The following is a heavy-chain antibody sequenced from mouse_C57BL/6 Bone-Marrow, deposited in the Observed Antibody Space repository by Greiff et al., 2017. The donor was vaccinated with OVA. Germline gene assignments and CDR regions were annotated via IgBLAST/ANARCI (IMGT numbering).Heavy chain of an antibody. CDR2: INSDGGST. V-gene: IGHV5-2*01. CDR1: EYEFPSHD. J-gene: IGHJ2*01. Sequence: DVQLQESGGGLVQPGESLKLSCESNEYEFPSHDMSWVRKTPEKRLELVAAINSDGGSTYYPDTMERRFIISRDNTKKTLYLQTSSLRSEDTALYYCARHYGYGRDYFDYWGQGTTLTVSS. D-gene: IGHD2-2*01. CDR3: ARHYGYGRDYFDY.